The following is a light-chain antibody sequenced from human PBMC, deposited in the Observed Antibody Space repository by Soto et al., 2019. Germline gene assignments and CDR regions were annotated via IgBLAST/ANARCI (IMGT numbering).Light chain of an antibody. Sequence: DIQMTQSPSTLSGSVGDRVTITCRASQTISSWLAWYQQKPGKAPKLLIYKASTLKSGVPSRFSGSGSWTEVTLTISSLQPDDFATYYCQHYNSYSEAFGQGTKVDIK. CDR2: KAS. V-gene: IGKV1-5*03. CDR3: QHYNSYSEA. CDR1: QTISSW. J-gene: IGKJ1*01.